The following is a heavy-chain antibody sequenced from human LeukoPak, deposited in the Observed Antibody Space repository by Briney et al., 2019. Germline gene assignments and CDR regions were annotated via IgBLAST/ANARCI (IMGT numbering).Heavy chain of an antibody. D-gene: IGHD5-24*01. CDR3: ATVRDDSYYFDY. J-gene: IGHJ4*02. CDR2: ISAYNGNT. CDR1: GYTFTSYG. V-gene: IGHV1-18*01. Sequence: ASVKVSCKASGYTFTSYGISWVRQAPGQGLEWMGWISAYNGNTNYAQKLQGRVTMTTDTSTSTAYMELRSLRSEDTAVYYCATVRDDSYYFDYWGQGTLVTVSS.